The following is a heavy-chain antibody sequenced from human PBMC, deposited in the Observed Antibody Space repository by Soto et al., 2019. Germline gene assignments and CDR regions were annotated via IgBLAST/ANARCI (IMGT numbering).Heavy chain of an antibody. CDR2: ISYDGSNK. CDR1: GFTFSSYA. Sequence: GGSLRLSCAASGFTFSSYAMHWVRQAPGKGLEWVAVISYDGSNKYYADSVKGRFTISRDNSKNTLYLQMNSLRAEDTAVYYCARDFRMGAAGEGYYFDYWGQGTLVTVSS. CDR3: ARDFRMGAAGEGYYFDY. D-gene: IGHD1-26*01. J-gene: IGHJ4*02. V-gene: IGHV3-30-3*01.